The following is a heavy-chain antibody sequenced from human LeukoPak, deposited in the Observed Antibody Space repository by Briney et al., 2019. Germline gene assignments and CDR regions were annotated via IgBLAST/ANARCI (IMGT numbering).Heavy chain of an antibody. V-gene: IGHV3-9*01. D-gene: IGHD3-10*01. CDR2: ISWNSGSI. CDR3: GLMVRGVNWFDP. CDR1: GFTFDDYA. Sequence: SLRLSCAASGFTFDDYAMHWVRQAPGKGLEWVSGISWNSGSIGYADSVKGRFTISRDNAKNSLYLQMNSLRAEDTALYYCGLMVRGVNWFDPWGQGTLVTVSS. J-gene: IGHJ5*02.